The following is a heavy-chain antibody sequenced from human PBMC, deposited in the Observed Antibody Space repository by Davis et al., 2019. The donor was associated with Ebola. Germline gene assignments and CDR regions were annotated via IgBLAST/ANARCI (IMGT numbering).Heavy chain of an antibody. D-gene: IGHD6-13*01. Sequence: PGGSLRLSCAASGFTFSDYYMSWVRQAPGKGLEWVSVIYSGGSTYYADSVKGRFTISRDNAKNSLYLQMNSLRAEDTAVYYCARDPPFGGRFGIAAAAFDYWGQGTLVTVSS. CDR2: IYSGGST. V-gene: IGHV3-66*01. CDR1: GFTFSDYY. J-gene: IGHJ4*02. CDR3: ARDPPFGGRFGIAAAAFDY.